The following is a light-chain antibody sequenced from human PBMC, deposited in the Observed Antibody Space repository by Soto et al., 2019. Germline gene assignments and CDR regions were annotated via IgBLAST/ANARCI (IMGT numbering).Light chain of an antibody. V-gene: IGLV2-14*03. CDR3: SSYTTSNTRQIV. CDR1: SRDVGGYNY. J-gene: IGLJ1*01. Sequence: SVLTQPASVSGSPGQSITISCTGTSRDVGGYNYVSWYQHHPGKAPKLMIYDVSNRPSGVSNRFSGSKSGNTASLTISGLQPEDEADSYCSSYTTSNTRQIVLGTGTKVTVL. CDR2: DVS.